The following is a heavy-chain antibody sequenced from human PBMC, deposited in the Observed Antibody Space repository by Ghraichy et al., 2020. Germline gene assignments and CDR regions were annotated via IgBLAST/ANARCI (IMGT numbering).Heavy chain of an antibody. CDR2: IKQDGSEK. CDR3: ARVGGSLYSYYYYGMDV. J-gene: IGHJ6*02. D-gene: IGHD2-15*01. V-gene: IGHV3-7*01. Sequence: GGSLRLSCAASGFTFSSYWMSWVRQAPGKGLEWVANIKQDGSEKYYVDSVKGRFTISRDNAKNSLYLQMNSLRAEDTAVYYCARVGGSLYSYYYYGMDVWGQGTTVTVSS. CDR1: GFTFSSYW.